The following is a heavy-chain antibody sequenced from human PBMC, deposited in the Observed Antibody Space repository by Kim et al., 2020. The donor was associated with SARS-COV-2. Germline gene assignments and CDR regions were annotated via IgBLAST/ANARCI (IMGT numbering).Heavy chain of an antibody. CDR2: INQDGSEK. Sequence: GGSLRLSCAASRFTFSNYWMTWVRQAPGKGLEWVANINQDGSEKFYVDSVKGRFTISRDNAEKSLYLQMSSLRAEDTAVYYCARYYDGSGNNDAFDMWGQGKMVSVSS. J-gene: IGHJ3*02. D-gene: IGHD3-22*01. V-gene: IGHV3-7*03. CDR1: RFTFSNYW. CDR3: ARYYDGSGNNDAFDM.